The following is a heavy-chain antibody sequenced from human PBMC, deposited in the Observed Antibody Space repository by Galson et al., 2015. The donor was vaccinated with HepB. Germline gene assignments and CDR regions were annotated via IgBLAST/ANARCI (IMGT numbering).Heavy chain of an antibody. V-gene: IGHV3-23*01. D-gene: IGHD6-19*01. CDR1: GLTFSSYA. J-gene: IGHJ4*02. Sequence: SLRLSCAASGLTFSSYAMSWVRQAPGKGLEWVSAISGSGGRTYYADSVKGRFTISRDNSKNTLYLQMNSLRAEDTAVYYCAKEAVGYSSGWYPFDYWGQGTLVTVSS. CDR2: ISGSGGRT. CDR3: AKEAVGYSSGWYPFDY.